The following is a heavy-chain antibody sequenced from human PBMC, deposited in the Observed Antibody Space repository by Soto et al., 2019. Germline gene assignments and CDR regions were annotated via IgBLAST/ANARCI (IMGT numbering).Heavy chain of an antibody. D-gene: IGHD2-21*02. V-gene: IGHV3-23*01. CDR2: TSFSGGRT. CDR1: GFVFSNYA. J-gene: IGHJ4*02. Sequence: PGRSLRLSCAASGFVFSNYAMTWVRQGPGRGLEWVSTTSFSGGRTYYADSVKGRFTISRDNSNNTLFLQMSSLRAEDTAIYYCAKDSRAFCGGDCSKDYWGQGTLVTVSS. CDR3: AKDSRAFCGGDCSKDY.